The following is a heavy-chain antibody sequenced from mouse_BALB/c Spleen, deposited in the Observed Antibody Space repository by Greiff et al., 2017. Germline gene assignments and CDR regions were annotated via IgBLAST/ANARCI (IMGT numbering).Heavy chain of an antibody. J-gene: IGHJ4*01. D-gene: IGHD2-12*01. CDR1: GFTFSSYT. CDR2: ISNGGGST. V-gene: IGHV5-12-2*01. CDR3: ARRGRHYAMDY. Sequence: EVQRVESGGGLVQPGGSLKLSCAASGFTFSSYTMSWVRQTPEKRLEWVAYISNGGGSTYYPDTVKGRFTISRDNAKNTLYLQMSSLKSEDTAMYYCARRGRHYAMDYWGQGTSVTVSS.